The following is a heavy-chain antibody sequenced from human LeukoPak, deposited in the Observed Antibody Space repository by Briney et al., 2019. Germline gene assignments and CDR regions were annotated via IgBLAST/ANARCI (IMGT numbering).Heavy chain of an antibody. V-gene: IGHV1-18*01. Sequence: ASVKVSCKASGYIFTNYAISWVRQAPGQGLEWMGWISAYNGNTNYAQKLQGRVTMTTDTSTSTAYMELRSLRSDDTAVYYCASSFIYCSSTSCYGSGAFDIWGQGTMVTVSS. CDR1: GYIFTNYA. CDR3: ASSFIYCSSTSCYGSGAFDI. D-gene: IGHD2-2*01. CDR2: ISAYNGNT. J-gene: IGHJ3*02.